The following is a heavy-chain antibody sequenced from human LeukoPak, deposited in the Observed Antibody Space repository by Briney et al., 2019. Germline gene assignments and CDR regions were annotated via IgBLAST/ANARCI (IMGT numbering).Heavy chain of an antibody. J-gene: IGHJ6*02. Sequence: ASVKVSCKASGYTFTGYYMHWVRQAPGQGLEWMGWINPNSGGTNYAQKFQGWVTMTRDTSISTAYMELSRLRSDDTAVYYCARDREGELASNSYYYYGMDVWGQGTTVTVSS. D-gene: IGHD3-16*01. CDR1: GYTFTGYY. CDR2: INPNSGGT. CDR3: ARDREGELASNSYYYYGMDV. V-gene: IGHV1-2*04.